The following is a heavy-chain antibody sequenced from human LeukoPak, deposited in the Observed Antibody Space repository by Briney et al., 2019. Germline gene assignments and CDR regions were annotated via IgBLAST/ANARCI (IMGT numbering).Heavy chain of an antibody. CDR2: INPNSGDS. CDR3: ARVRYRLAETYIDY. CDR1: VYIFTGYY. D-gene: IGHD3-16*01. J-gene: IGHJ4*02. V-gene: IGHV1-2*02. Sequence: ASVKDSCQASVYIFTGYYIHWVRQAPGQGLDWMGLINPNSGDSKFAQKFQGRVTLTRDTPLSTAYMELSRLRSDDTAVYYCARVRYRLAETYIDYWGQGTLVTVSS.